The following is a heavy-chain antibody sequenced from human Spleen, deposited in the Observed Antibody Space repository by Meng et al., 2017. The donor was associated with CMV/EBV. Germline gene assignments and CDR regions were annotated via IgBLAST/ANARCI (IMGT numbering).Heavy chain of an antibody. V-gene: IGHV4-38-2*02. CDR3: ARRYCISASCYRGLAH. CDR1: DYSISNGYY. J-gene: IGHJ4*02. D-gene: IGHD2-2*02. CDR2: AFHSGNT. Sequence: SETLSLTCTVSDYSISNGYYWGWIRQPPGKGLEWIGNAFHSGNTYYNPSLRSRVTISVDTSKNQFSLRMSSVTAADTAVYYCARRYCISASCYRGLAHWGQGTLVTVSS.